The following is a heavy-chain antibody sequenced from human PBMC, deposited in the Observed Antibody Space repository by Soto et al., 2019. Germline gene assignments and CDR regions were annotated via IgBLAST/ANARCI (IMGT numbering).Heavy chain of an antibody. CDR2: LYYSGST. D-gene: IGHD5-18*01. Sequence: SETLSLTCTVSGGSISSGDYYWSWIRQPPGKGLEWIGYLYYSGSTYYNPSLKSRVTISVDTSKNQFSLKLSSVTAADTAVYYCARADSHTAMWNYGMDVWGQGTTVTVSS. J-gene: IGHJ6*02. V-gene: IGHV4-30-4*01. CDR1: GGSISSGDYY. CDR3: ARADSHTAMWNYGMDV.